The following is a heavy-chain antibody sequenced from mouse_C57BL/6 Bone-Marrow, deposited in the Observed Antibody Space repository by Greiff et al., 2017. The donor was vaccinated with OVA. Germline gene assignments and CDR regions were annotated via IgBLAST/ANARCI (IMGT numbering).Heavy chain of an antibody. CDR2: IDPENGDT. J-gene: IGHJ2*01. Sequence: EVQLQQSGAELVRPWASVKLSCTASGFNIKDDYMHWVKQRPEQGLEWIGWIDPENGDTEYASKFQGKATITADTSSNTAYLQLSSLTSEDTAVYYCTSYGNFDYWGQGTTLTVSS. CDR3: TSYGNFDY. D-gene: IGHD2-1*01. V-gene: IGHV14-4*01. CDR1: GFNIKDDY.